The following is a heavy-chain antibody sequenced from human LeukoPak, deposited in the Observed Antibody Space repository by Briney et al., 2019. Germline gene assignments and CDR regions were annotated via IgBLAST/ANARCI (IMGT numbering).Heavy chain of an antibody. CDR1: GYTFTGYY. V-gene: IGHV1-2*02. CDR3: ASDTCSGGTCYSCY. CDR2: INPSSGDT. J-gene: IGHJ4*02. D-gene: IGHD2-15*01. Sequence: ASVKVSCKASGYTFTGYYMHWVRQAPGQGLEWMGWINPSSGDTNSAQKFRGRVTMTRDTSISTAYMELTRLRSDDTAVYYCASDTCSGGTCYSCYWGQGTLVTVSS.